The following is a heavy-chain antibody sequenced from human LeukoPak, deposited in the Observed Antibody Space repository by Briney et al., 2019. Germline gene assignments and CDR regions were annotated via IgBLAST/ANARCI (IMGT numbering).Heavy chain of an antibody. CDR1: GFTFSSYA. CDR3: AKEGVGIVVVPAAMGDY. V-gene: IGHV3-23*01. J-gene: IGHJ4*02. Sequence: GGSLRLSCAASGFTFSSYAMSWVRQAPGKGLEWVSAISGSGGSTYYADSVKGRFTISRDNSKNTLYLQMNSLRAEDTAVYYCAKEGVGIVVVPAAMGDYWGQGTLVTVSS. D-gene: IGHD2-2*01. CDR2: ISGSGGST.